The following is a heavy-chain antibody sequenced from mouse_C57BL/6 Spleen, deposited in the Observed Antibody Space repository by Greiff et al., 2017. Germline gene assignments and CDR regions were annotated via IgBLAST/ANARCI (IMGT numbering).Heavy chain of an antibody. D-gene: IGHD1-1*01. CDR2: FYPGSGSI. V-gene: IGHV1-62-2*01. J-gene: IGHJ4*01. Sequence: VKLMESGAELVKPGASVTLSCKASGYTFTEYTIHWVKQRSGQGLAWIGWFYPGSGSIKYNEKFKDKATLTADKSSSTVYMELSRLTSEDSAVYFCERHEGIPTVVATGAMDYWGQGTSVTVSA. CDR3: ERHEGIPTVVATGAMDY. CDR1: GYTFTEYT.